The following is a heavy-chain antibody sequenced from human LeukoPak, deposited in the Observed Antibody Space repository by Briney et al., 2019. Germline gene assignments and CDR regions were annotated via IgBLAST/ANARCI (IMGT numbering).Heavy chain of an antibody. J-gene: IGHJ5*02. CDR3: ARAGWNVVVPAAIRMGWFDP. V-gene: IGHV4-39*07. CDR1: GGSISSSSYY. Sequence: PSETLSLTCTVSGGSISSSSYYWGWIRQPPGKGLEWIGSIYYSGSTYYNPSLKSRVTISVDTSKTQFSLKLSSVTAADTAVYYCARAGWNVVVPAAIRMGWFDPWGQGTLVTVSS. CDR2: IYYSGST. D-gene: IGHD2-2*01.